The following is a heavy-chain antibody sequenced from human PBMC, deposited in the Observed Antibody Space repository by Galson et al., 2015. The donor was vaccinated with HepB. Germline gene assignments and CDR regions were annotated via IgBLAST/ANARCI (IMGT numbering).Heavy chain of an antibody. CDR1: GYSFTSYY. J-gene: IGHJ5*02. D-gene: IGHD3-10*01. CDR3: VREVKGAPGSGVWFDP. CDR2: INPSGGPT. V-gene: IGHV1-46*01. Sequence: SVKVSCKASGYSFTSYYIHWVRQAPGQGPAWMGVINPSGGPTTYSQKLQGRLTVTSDTSATPVYMDLRGLKSEDTAVYYCVREVKGAPGSGVWFDPWGQGTLVTVSS.